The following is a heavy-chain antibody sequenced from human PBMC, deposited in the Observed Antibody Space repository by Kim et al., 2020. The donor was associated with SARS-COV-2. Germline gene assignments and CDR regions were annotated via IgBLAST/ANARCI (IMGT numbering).Heavy chain of an antibody. Sequence: GGSLRLSCAASGFTFSSYWMNWVRQAPGKGLEWVSRIKSDGSDTYYADSVKGRFTISRDNAKNTLHLQLNSLGVEDTAIYYCARGSVQQGFDPWGQGTLVTVSS. CDR2: IKSDGSDT. J-gene: IGHJ5*02. V-gene: IGHV3-74*01. CDR3: ARGSVQQGFDP. CDR1: GFTFSSYW. D-gene: IGHD2-15*01.